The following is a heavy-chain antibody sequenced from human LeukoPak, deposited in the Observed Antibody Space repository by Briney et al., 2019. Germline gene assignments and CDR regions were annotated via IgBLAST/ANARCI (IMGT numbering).Heavy chain of an antibody. D-gene: IGHD3-22*01. Sequence: SVKLSCKASGGTFSSYAISWVRQAPGQGLEWMGRIIPILGIANYAQKFQGRVTITADKSTSTAYMELSSLRSEDTAVYYCARLSITMIGNAFDIWGQGTMVTVSS. J-gene: IGHJ3*02. CDR2: IIPILGIA. CDR1: GGTFSSYA. CDR3: ARLSITMIGNAFDI. V-gene: IGHV1-69*04.